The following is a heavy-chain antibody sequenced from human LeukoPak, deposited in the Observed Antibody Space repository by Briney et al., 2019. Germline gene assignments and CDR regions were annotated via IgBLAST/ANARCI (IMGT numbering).Heavy chain of an antibody. CDR1: GFTLSSYS. CDR3: ARAGVRFLEWLLTPRPPYFDY. CDR2: ISSSSSYI. V-gene: IGHV3-21*01. J-gene: IGHJ4*02. D-gene: IGHD3-3*01. Sequence: GGSLRLSCAASGFTLSSYSMNWVRQAPGKGLEWVSSISSSSSYIYYADSVKGRFTISRDNAKNSLYLQMNSLRAEDTAVYYCARAGVRFLEWLLTPRPPYFDYWGQGTLVTVSS.